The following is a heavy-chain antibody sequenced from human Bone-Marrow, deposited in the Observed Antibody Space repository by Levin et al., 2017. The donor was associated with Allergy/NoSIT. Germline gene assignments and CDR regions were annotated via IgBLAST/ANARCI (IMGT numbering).Heavy chain of an antibody. CDR1: GFSFSTYW. J-gene: IGHJ5*02. CDR2: IKQDGSEK. V-gene: IGHV3-7*01. D-gene: IGHD3-22*01. Sequence: GGSLRLSCAASGFSFSTYWMNWVRQAPGKGLEWVAKIKQDGSEKYYLDSVKGRFTISRDNAKKSLYLQMNRLRAEDAGIYYCARGRAYHHDSGGYGDWFDPWGQGTLVTVSS. CDR3: ARGRAYHHDSGGYGDWFDP.